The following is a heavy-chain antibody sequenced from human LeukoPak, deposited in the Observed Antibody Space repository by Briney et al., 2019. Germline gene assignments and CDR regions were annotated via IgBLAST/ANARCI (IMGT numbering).Heavy chain of an antibody. CDR3: AKSVPAIRGEIDY. J-gene: IGHJ4*02. V-gene: IGHV3-30*02. CDR1: GFTFSSYG. Sequence: GGSLRLSCAASGFTFSSYGMHWVRQAPGKGLEWVAFIRYDGSNRNYVDSVKGRFTISRDNSKNTLYLQMNSLRAEDTAVYYCAKSVPAIRGEIDYWGQGTLVTVSS. D-gene: IGHD3-10*01. CDR2: IRYDGSNR.